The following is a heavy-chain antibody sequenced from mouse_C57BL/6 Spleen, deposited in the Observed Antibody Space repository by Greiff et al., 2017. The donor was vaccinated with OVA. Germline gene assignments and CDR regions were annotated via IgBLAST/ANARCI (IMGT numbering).Heavy chain of an antibody. Sequence: EVKLMESGGGLVQPGGSLKLSCAASGFTFSDYYMYWVRQTPEKRLEWVAYISNGGGSTYYPDTVKGRFTISRDNAKNTLYLQMSRLKSEDTAMYYCARRDYYGSSPDYWGQGTTLTVSS. J-gene: IGHJ2*01. CDR3: ARRDYYGSSPDY. D-gene: IGHD1-1*01. CDR2: ISNGGGST. V-gene: IGHV5-12*01. CDR1: GFTFSDYY.